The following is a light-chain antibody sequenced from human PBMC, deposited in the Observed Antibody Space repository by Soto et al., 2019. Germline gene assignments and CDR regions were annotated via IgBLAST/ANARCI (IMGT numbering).Light chain of an antibody. V-gene: IGLV2-23*01. CDR1: SSDIATYNP. CDR2: EDN. Sequence: QSVLTQPASVSGSPGQSITISCTGASSDIATYNPVSWYQVRPGKAPKLILFEDNKRASGVSHRFSGSRSGYSASLTISGVQAADEAEFFCSSYEGGVIFGGGTQLTVL. J-gene: IGLJ2*01. CDR3: SSYEGGVI.